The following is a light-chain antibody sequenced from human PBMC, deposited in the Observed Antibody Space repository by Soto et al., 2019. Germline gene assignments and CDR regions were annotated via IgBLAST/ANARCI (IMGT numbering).Light chain of an antibody. Sequence: QSALTQPRSVSGSPGQSVAISCTGTSSYVGAYNYVSWYQQHPGKAPKLMIYDVDKRPSGVPDRFSGSESGNTASLTISGLQAEDEADYYCCSYADTYVELGGGTQLTVL. CDR2: DVD. CDR3: CSYADTYVE. V-gene: IGLV2-11*01. J-gene: IGLJ2*01. CDR1: SSYVGAYNY.